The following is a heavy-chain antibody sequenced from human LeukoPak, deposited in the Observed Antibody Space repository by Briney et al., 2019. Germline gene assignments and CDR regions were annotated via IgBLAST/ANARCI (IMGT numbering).Heavy chain of an antibody. V-gene: IGHV1-69*13. Sequence: ASVKVSCTASGGTFSSYAISWVRQAPGQGLEWMGGIIPIFGTANYAQKFQGRVTITADESTSTAYMELSSLRSEDTAVYYCAIAVDTAMPSLFDYWGQGTLVTVSS. CDR2: IIPIFGTA. CDR1: GGTFSSYA. CDR3: AIAVDTAMPSLFDY. D-gene: IGHD5-18*01. J-gene: IGHJ4*02.